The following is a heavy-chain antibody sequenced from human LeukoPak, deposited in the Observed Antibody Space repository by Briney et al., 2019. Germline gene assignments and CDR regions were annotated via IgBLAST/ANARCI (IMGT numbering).Heavy chain of an antibody. CDR3: ATQPLFCSGGSCYDY. V-gene: IGHV4-39*01. CDR2: IYYSGST. D-gene: IGHD2-15*01. Sequence: SETLFLTCTVSGGSISSSSYYWGWIRQPPGKGLEWIGSIYYSGSTYYNPSLKSRVTISVDTSKNQFSLKLSSVTAADTAVYYCATQPLFCSGGSCYDYWGQGTLVTVSS. CDR1: GGSISSSSYY. J-gene: IGHJ4*02.